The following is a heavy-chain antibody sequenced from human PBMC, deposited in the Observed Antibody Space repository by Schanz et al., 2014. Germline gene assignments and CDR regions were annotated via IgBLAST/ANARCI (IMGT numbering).Heavy chain of an antibody. J-gene: IGHJ6*02. CDR2: INSDGSSA. CDR1: GFTFSSYW. V-gene: IGHV3-74*02. Sequence: VQLVESGGGVVQPGGSLRLSCAASGFTFSSYWMHWVRQSPGKGLVWISRINSDGSSASYADSVKGRFTISRDNAKNTLYLQMNSLRPEATSVYYCARQRSYFYAMDVWGQGTTVTVSS. CDR3: ARQRSYFYAMDV.